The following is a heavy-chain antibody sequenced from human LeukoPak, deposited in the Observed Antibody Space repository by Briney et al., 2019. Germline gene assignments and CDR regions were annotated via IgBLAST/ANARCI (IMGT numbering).Heavy chain of an antibody. V-gene: IGHV3-11*01. CDR3: ASELTFDY. CDR1: GFTFSDYY. D-gene: IGHD4/OR15-4a*01. Sequence: GGSLRLSCAASGFTFSDYYMSWVREAPGEGLEWVSYISSSGSTIYYADSVKGRFTISRDNAKNTLYPQMNSQRAEDTAVYNCASELTFDYWGQGTLVTVSS. CDR2: ISSSGSTI. J-gene: IGHJ4*02.